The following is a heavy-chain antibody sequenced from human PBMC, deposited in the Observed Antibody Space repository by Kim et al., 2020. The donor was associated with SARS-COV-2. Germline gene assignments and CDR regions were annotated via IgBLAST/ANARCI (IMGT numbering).Heavy chain of an antibody. CDR1: GFTFSNYW. CDR2: ISNDGRST. V-gene: IGHV3-74*01. D-gene: IGHD6-19*01. CDR3: TQALGQGSGVDY. J-gene: IGHJ4*02. Sequence: GGSLRLSCAASGFTFSNYWMHWVRQAPGKGLVWVSRISNDGRSTDYADSVKGRFTISRDNAKNTLYLQMNSLRAEDTAVYYCTQALGQGSGVDYWGQGTLVTVSS.